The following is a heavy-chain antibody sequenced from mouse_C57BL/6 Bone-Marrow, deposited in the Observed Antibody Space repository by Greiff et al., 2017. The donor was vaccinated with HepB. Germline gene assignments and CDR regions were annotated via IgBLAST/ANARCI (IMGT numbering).Heavy chain of an antibody. CDR3: AREDYYGSKFAY. CDR1: GYTFTDYN. J-gene: IGHJ3*01. V-gene: IGHV1-18*01. Sequence: VQLQQSGPELVKPGASVKIPCKASGYTFTDYNMDWVKQSHGKSLEWIGDINPNNGGTIYNQKFKGKATLTVAKSSSTAYMELRSLTSEDTAVYYCAREDYYGSKFAYWGQGTLVTVSA. D-gene: IGHD1-1*01. CDR2: INPNNGGT.